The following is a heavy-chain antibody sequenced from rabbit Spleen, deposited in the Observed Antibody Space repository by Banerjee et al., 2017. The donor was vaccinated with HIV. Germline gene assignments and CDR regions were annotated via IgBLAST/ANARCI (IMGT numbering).Heavy chain of an antibody. J-gene: IGHJ6*01. Sequence: QSLEESGGDLVKPGASLTLTCTASGVSFSSSSYMCWVRQAPGKGLEWVACAYAGSSGSTYSATWAKGRFTISKSSSTTVTLQMTGLTAADTATYFCARDAGTSFSTYGMDLWGQGTLVTVS. D-gene: IGHD8-1*01. CDR3: ARDAGTSFSTYGMDL. CDR2: AYAGSSGST. CDR1: GVSFSSSSY. V-gene: IGHV1S40*01.